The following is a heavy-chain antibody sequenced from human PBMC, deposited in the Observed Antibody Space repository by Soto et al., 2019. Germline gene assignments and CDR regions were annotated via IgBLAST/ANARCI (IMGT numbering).Heavy chain of an antibody. J-gene: IGHJ5*02. D-gene: IGHD3-9*01. CDR3: ARFNLDYDILTGSTPYWFDP. V-gene: IGHV4-34*01. Sequence: PSETLSLTCAVYGGSFSGYYWSWIRQPPGKGLEWIGEINHSGSTNYNPSLKSRVTISVDTSKNQFSLKLSSVTAADTAVYYCARFNLDYDILTGSTPYWFDPWGQGTLVTVSS. CDR2: INHSGST. CDR1: GGSFSGYY.